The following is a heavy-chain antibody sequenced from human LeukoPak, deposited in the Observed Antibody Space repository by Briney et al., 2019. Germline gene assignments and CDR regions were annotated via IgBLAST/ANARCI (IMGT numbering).Heavy chain of an antibody. D-gene: IGHD3-22*01. J-gene: IGHJ6*03. CDR1: GYTFTSYG. Sequence: ASVTVSCKASGYTFTSYGISWVRQAPGQGLEWMGWISAYNGNTNYAQKLQGRVNITTDTSTSTAYMELRSLRSDDTAVYYCARSYYYDSSGYSTTTYYYYYYMEVWGKGTTVTVSS. V-gene: IGHV1-18*01. CDR3: ARSYYYDSSGYSTTTYYYYYYMEV. CDR2: ISAYNGNT.